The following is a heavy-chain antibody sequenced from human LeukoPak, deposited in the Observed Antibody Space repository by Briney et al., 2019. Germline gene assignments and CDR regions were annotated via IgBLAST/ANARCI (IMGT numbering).Heavy chain of an antibody. CDR1: GGSISSSSYY. D-gene: IGHD3-22*01. Sequence: SETLSLTCTVSGGSISSSSYYWGWIRQPPGKGLEWIGSIYYSGSTNYNPSLKSRVTISVDTSKNQFSLKLSSVTAADTAVYYCARGLGYDSSGYFDYWGQGTLVTVSS. CDR2: IYYSGST. J-gene: IGHJ4*02. V-gene: IGHV4-39*07. CDR3: ARGLGYDSSGYFDY.